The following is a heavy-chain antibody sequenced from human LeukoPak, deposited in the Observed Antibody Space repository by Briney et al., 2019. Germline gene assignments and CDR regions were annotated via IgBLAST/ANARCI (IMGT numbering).Heavy chain of an antibody. CDR1: GFTFSNAW. Sequence: SLPLSSPASGFTFSNAWMSWVRQAPGQGRGWVGRMKSKTNGGTTNYPAPVKGRSTISRADSKNTLYVQMNSLKTEDTAVYYCTTDVPPNWFDPWGQGTLVTVSS. CDR2: MKSKTNGGTT. D-gene: IGHD2-2*01. J-gene: IGHJ5*02. CDR3: TTDVPPNWFDP. V-gene: IGHV3-15*01.